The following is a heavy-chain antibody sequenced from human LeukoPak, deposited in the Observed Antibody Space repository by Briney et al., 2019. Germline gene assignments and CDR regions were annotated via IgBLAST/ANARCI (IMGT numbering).Heavy chain of an antibody. J-gene: IGHJ6*02. V-gene: IGHV3-15*01. CDR1: GFPFSNAW. CDR3: TRVAATIVGATTYYYGMDV. Sequence: GSLSLSCAASGFPFSNAWMSWVRQAPGKGLEWVGRIKSKTDGGTTDYAAPVKGRFAISRDDSKNTLYLQMNSLKTEDTAVYYCTRVAATIVGATTYYYGMDVWGQGTTVTVSS. CDR2: IKSKTDGGTT. D-gene: IGHD1-26*01.